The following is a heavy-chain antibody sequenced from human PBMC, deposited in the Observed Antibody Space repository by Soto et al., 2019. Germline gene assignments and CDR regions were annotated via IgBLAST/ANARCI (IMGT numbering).Heavy chain of an antibody. CDR1: GFTVSSNY. D-gene: IGHD2-15*01. V-gene: IGHV3-53*04. CDR2: IYSGGST. CDR3: ATGGRYYYYYMDV. Sequence: PGGSLRLSCAASGFTVSSNYMIWVRQAPGKGLEWVSVIYSGGSTYYADSVKGRFTISRHDSKNTLYLQMNSLRAEDTAVYYCATGGRYYYYYMDVWGKGTTVTVSS. J-gene: IGHJ6*03.